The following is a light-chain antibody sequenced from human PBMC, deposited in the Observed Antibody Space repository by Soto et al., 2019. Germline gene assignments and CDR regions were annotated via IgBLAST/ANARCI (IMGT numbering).Light chain of an antibody. Sequence: QPVLTQPPSVSGSPGQSVTISCTGTSSDVGTYNRVSWYQQPPGTAPKLMIFEVSNRPSGVPDRFSGSKSGNTASLTISGLQAEDEADYYCSSYTSSSTLWVFGGGTKLTVL. CDR3: SSYTSSSTLWV. CDR2: EVS. V-gene: IGLV2-18*02. J-gene: IGLJ3*02. CDR1: SSDVGTYNR.